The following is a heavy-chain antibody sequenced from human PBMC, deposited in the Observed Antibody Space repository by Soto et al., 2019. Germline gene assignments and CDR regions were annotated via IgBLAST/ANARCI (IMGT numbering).Heavy chain of an antibody. D-gene: IGHD3-10*02. J-gene: IGHJ4*02. CDR1: GGSISSSSYY. Sequence: QLQLQESGPGLVKPSETLSLTCTVSGGSISSSSYYWGWIRQPPGKGLEWIGSIYYSGSTYYNPSLKSRVTISVDTSKNQFSLKLSSVTAADTAVYYCARHATSPNHMFGELLYYFDYWGQGTLVTVSS. V-gene: IGHV4-39*01. CDR2: IYYSGST. CDR3: ARHATSPNHMFGELLYYFDY.